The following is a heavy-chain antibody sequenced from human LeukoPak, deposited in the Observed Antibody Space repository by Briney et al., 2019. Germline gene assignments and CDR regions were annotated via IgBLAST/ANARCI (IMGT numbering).Heavy chain of an antibody. Sequence: PETLSLTCTVSGGSLNRYYWTWIRQPPGKVLEWIGYMHYSGNTNYNTSLKMRVTISVGTSKSQFSLKLSAVTAADTAVYYCARVSSSSWFDPFDYWGQGTLATVSS. J-gene: IGHJ4*02. CDR2: MHYSGNT. D-gene: IGHD6-13*01. CDR1: GGSLNRYY. V-gene: IGHV4-59*01. CDR3: ARVSSSSWFDPFDY.